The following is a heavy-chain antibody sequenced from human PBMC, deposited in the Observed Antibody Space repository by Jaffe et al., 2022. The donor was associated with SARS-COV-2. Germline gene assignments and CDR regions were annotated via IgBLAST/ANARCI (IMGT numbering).Heavy chain of an antibody. CDR2: INHSGST. V-gene: IGHV4-34*01. CDR3: ARGGFATVTTWGFDY. D-gene: IGHD4-17*01. CDR1: GGSFSGYY. J-gene: IGHJ4*02. Sequence: QVQLQQWGAGLLKPSETLSLTCAVYGGSFSGYYWSWIRQPPGKGLEWIGEINHSGSTNYNPSLKSRVTISVDTSKNQFSLKLSSVTAADTAVYYCARGGFATVTTWGFDYWGQGTLVTVSS.